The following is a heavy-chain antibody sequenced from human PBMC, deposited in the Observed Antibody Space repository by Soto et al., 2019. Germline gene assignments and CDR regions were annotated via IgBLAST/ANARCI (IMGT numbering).Heavy chain of an antibody. Sequence: QVQLVQSGAEVQKPGASVKVSCKASGYTFTSYAMHSVRQAPEQRLEWMGWINAGNGNTQYSQTFQGRVTITRDTSASTVYMELSSLRSEDTAVYYCARDGKYYDSSGYPGLDYWGQGTLVTVSS. V-gene: IGHV1-3*01. CDR1: GYTFTSYA. CDR2: INAGNGNT. J-gene: IGHJ4*02. D-gene: IGHD3-22*01. CDR3: ARDGKYYDSSGYPGLDY.